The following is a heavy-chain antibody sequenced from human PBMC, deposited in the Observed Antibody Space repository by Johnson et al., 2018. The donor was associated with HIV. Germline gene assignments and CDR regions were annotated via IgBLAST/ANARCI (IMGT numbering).Heavy chain of an antibody. V-gene: IGHV3-13*01. CDR2: IGTAGGTT. J-gene: IGHJ3*02. D-gene: IGHD1-26*01. CDR3: ARESANSGRYSGAFDI. Sequence: MLLVESGGGVVQPWKSLRLSCAAYGFTFSSYDMHWVRQATGKGLEWVSAIGTAGGTTYYADSVKGRFTISRDNSKNTLYLQMNSLRAEDTAVYYCARESANSGRYSGAFDIWGQGTMVTVSS. CDR1: GFTFSSYD.